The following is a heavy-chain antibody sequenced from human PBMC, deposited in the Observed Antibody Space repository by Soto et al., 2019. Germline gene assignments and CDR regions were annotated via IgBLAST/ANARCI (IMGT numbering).Heavy chain of an antibody. CDR2: INAGNGNT. D-gene: IGHD2-2*01. CDR1: GYTFTSYA. J-gene: IGHJ3*02. CDR3: ASGSGIVVVI. V-gene: IGHV1-3*01. Sequence: QVQLVQSGAEVKKPGASLKVSCKASGYTFTSYAMIWVRQAPGPRLEWMGWINAGNGNTKYSQKFQGRVTITRDTSASTPYMELTSLRSEDTTVYYCASGSGIVVVIWGQGTMVTVSS.